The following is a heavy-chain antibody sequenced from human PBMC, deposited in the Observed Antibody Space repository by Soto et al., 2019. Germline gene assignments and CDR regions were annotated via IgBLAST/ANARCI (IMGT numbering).Heavy chain of an antibody. J-gene: IGHJ3*02. CDR3: ARVRQRRRKGAFDI. D-gene: IGHD6-25*01. V-gene: IGHV1-2*04. CDR2: INPNSGGT. CDR1: GYTFTGYY. Sequence: ASVKVSCKASGYTFTGYYMHWVRQAPGQGLEWMGWINPNSGGTNYAQKFQGWVTMTRDTSISTAYMELSRLRSADTALYYCARVRQRRRKGAFDIWCKGTMVTVSS.